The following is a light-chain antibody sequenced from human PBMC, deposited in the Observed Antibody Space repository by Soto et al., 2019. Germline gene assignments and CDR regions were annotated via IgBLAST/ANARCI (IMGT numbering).Light chain of an antibody. Sequence: EIVLTQSPATLSLSPGERATLSCRASQSVSSYLAWYQQKPGQAPRLLIYAASNRATGIPARFSGSGSGTDFTLTISRLEPEDFAVYYCQQRSNWPPVTFGQGTRLEIK. J-gene: IGKJ5*01. CDR1: QSVSSY. CDR2: AAS. V-gene: IGKV3-11*01. CDR3: QQRSNWPPVT.